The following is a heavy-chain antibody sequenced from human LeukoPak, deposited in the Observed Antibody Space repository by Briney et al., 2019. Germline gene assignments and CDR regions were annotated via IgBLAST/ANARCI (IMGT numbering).Heavy chain of an antibody. CDR2: INPSGGST. D-gene: IGHD1-26*01. CDR1: GYTFTSYY. Sequence: ASVKVSCKASGYTFTSYYMHWVRQAPGQGLEWMGIINPSGGSTSYAQEFQGRVTMTRDTSTSTVYMELSSLRSEDTAVYYCARVRELQKGAFDIRGQGTMVTVSS. V-gene: IGHV1-46*01. CDR3: ARVRELQKGAFDI. J-gene: IGHJ3*02.